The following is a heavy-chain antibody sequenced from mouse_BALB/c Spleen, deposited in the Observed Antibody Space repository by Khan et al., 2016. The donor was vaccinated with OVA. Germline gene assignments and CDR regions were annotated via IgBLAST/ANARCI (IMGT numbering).Heavy chain of an antibody. V-gene: IGHV3-2*02. J-gene: IGHJ4*01. CDR2: ISYSGST. CDR1: GYSITSDYA. Sequence: EVQLQESGPGLVKPSQSLSLTCTVTGYSITSDYAWNWIRQLPGNKLEWMGYISYSGSTSYTPPLKSRITITRDTSKNQFFLQLNSVTTEDTATYYCARDGARYNYAMDYWGQGTTVTVSS. CDR3: ARDGARYNYAMDY. D-gene: IGHD1-1*02.